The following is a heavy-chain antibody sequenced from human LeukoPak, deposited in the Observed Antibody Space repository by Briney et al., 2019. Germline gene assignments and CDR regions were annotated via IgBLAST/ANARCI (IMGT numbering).Heavy chain of an antibody. CDR3: ARAVDGYYYGSGSYYPGYYFDY. V-gene: IGHV3-48*01. CDR1: GFTFSSYS. J-gene: IGHJ4*02. Sequence: GGSLRLSCAASGFTFSSYSMNWVRQAPGKGLEWVSYISSSSSTIYYADSVKGRFTISRDNAKNSLYLQMNSLRAEDTAVYYCARAVDGYYYGSGSYYPGYYFDYWGQGTLVTVSS. CDR2: ISSSSSTI. D-gene: IGHD3-10*01.